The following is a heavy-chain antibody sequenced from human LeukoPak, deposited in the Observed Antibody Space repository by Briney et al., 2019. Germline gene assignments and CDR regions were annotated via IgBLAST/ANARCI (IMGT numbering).Heavy chain of an antibody. CDR3: ARDLLVYYYDSSGYSPFDY. D-gene: IGHD3-22*01. CDR1: GYTFTSYG. CDR2: ISAYNGNT. V-gene: IGHV1-18*01. J-gene: IGHJ4*02. Sequence: GASVTVSCKASGYTFTSYGISWVRQAPGQGLEWMGWISAYNGNTNYAQKLQGRVTMTTDTSTSTAYMELRSLRSDDTAVYYCARDLLVYYYDSSGYSPFDYWGQGTLVTVSS.